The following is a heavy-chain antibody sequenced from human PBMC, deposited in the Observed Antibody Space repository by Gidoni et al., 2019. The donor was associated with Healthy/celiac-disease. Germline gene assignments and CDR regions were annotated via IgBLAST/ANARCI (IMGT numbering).Heavy chain of an antibody. CDR3: ARDRGGNSLWFDP. CDR2: IGTAGDT. CDR1: AFTFSSYD. V-gene: IGHV3-13*04. J-gene: IGHJ5*02. Sequence: EVQLVESGGGLVQPGGSLRLPCSASAFTFSSYDMHWVRQATGKGLEWVSAIGTAGDTYYPGSVKGRFTISRENAKNSLYLQMNSLRAGDTAVYYCARDRGGNSLWFDPWGQGTLSPSPQ. D-gene: IGHD2-21*02.